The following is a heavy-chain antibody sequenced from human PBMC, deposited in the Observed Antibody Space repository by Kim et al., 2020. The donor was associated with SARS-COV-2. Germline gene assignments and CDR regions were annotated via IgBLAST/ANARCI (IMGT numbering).Heavy chain of an antibody. Sequence: GGSLRLSCAASGFTVSSNYMSWVRQAPGKGLEWVSVIYSGGSTYYADSVKGRFTISRDNSKNTLYLQMNILRAEDTAVYYCARGGEPTVYYYYGMDVWGQGTTVTVSS. V-gene: IGHV3-53*01. J-gene: IGHJ6*02. D-gene: IGHD3-16*01. CDR1: GFTVSSNY. CDR2: IYSGGST. CDR3: ARGGEPTVYYYYGMDV.